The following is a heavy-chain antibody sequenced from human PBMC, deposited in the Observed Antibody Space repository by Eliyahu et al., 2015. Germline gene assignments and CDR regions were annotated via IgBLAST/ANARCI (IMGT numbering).Heavy chain of an antibody. J-gene: IGHJ4*02. V-gene: IGHV3-66*01. CDR3: ARDGPAAATDDY. CDR2: IYSGGST. Sequence: EVQLVESGGDLVQPGGSLXLSXAASGFTVSSNYMSWVRQAPGKGLEWVSVIYSGGSTYYADSVKGRFTISRDNSKNTLYLQMNSLRAEDTAVYYCARDGPAAATDDYWGQGTLVTVSS. D-gene: IGHD6-13*01. CDR1: GFTVSSNY.